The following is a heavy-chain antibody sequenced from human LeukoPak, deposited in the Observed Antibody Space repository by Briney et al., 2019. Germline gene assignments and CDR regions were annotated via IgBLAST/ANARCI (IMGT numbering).Heavy chain of an antibody. Sequence: PSETLSLTCTVSGGSVSSGSYYWSWIRQPPGKGLEWIGYIYYSGSTNYNPSLKSRVTISVDTSKNQFSLKLSSVTAADTAVYYCARGADAPGYHISDPYYYYYGMDVWGQGTTVTVSS. CDR1: GGSVSSGSYY. V-gene: IGHV4-61*01. CDR2: IYYSGST. CDR3: ARGADAPGYHISDPYYYYYGMDV. J-gene: IGHJ6*02. D-gene: IGHD5-12*01.